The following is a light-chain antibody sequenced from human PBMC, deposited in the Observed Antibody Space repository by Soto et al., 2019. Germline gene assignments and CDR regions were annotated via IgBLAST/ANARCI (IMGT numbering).Light chain of an antibody. CDR2: LDSDGSH. CDR1: SGHSSYA. Sequence: QAVLTQSPSASASLGASVKLTCTLSSGHSSYAIAWHQQQPEKGPRYLMKLDSDGSHTKGDAIPDRFSGSGSGAERYLTISSLQSVDEADYYCQTWGTGIHVVFGGGTKLTVL. J-gene: IGLJ2*01. CDR3: QTWGTGIHVV. V-gene: IGLV4-69*01.